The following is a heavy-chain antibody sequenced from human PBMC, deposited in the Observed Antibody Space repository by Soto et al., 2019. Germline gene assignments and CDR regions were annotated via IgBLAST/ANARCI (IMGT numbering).Heavy chain of an antibody. V-gene: IGHV3-23*01. J-gene: IGHJ3*02. Sequence: GGSLRLSCVASGFTFSTYAMSWVRQAPGKGLEWVSALTPSGGETYYADSVKGRFTISRDNSMNALYLQMNSLRIEDTAVYYCAHPRGYGVFDSYDIWGQGTMVTVSS. CDR1: GFTFSTYA. CDR2: LTPSGGET. D-gene: IGHD4-17*01. CDR3: AHPRGYGVFDSYDI.